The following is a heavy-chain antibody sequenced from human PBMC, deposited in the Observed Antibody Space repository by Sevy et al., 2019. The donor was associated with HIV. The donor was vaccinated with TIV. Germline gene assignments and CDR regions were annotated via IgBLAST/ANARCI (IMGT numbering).Heavy chain of an antibody. V-gene: IGHV3-21*01. D-gene: IGHD3-22*01. CDR3: ARDRRTLNYYASSGYNYYFDY. CDR1: GFTFSNYN. J-gene: IGHJ4*02. CDR2: ITSSSDYI. Sequence: GGSLRLSCAASGFTFSNYNMNWVRQAPGKGLEWVSSITSSSDYIYDADSVKGRFTISRDKAKNSLYLQMTSLRAEDTAVYYCARDRRTLNYYASSGYNYYFDYWGQGTLVTVSS.